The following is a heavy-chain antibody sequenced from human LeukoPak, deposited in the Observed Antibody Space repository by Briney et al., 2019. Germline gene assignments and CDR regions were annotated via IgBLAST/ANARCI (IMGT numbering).Heavy chain of an antibody. CDR1: GFTVSSKY. Sequence: GGSLSPSSVPSGFTVSSKYMSCVRQAQGKGLEWVSILYSAGATYYADSVKGRFTISRDNSKTTSYLQMNSLRVEDTAVYYFSSGWTGGRKLNCDPVHYWGQGTLVTVSS. V-gene: IGHV3-53*01. CDR3: SSGWTGGRKLNCDPVHY. D-gene: IGHD1-20*01. J-gene: IGHJ4*02. CDR2: LYSAGAT.